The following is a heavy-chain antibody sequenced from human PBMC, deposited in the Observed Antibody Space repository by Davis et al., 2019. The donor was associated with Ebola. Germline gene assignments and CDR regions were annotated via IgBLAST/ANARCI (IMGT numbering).Heavy chain of an antibody. J-gene: IGHJ6*03. Sequence: ASVKVSCKASGYTFTSYYMHWVRQAPGQGLEWMGIINPSGGSTSYAQKFQGRVTMTRDTSTSTVYMELSSLRSEDTAVYYCARGGMVRGVIIPLYYYYMDVWGKGTTVTVSS. CDR1: GYTFTSYY. CDR3: ARGGMVRGVIIPLYYYYMDV. V-gene: IGHV1-46*01. D-gene: IGHD3-10*01. CDR2: INPSGGST.